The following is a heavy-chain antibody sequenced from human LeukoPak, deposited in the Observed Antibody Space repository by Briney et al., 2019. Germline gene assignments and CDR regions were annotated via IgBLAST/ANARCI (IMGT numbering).Heavy chain of an antibody. CDR2: VSSSGGRT. D-gene: IGHD4-23*01. CDR1: GFTFSSFA. J-gene: IGHJ4*02. V-gene: IGHV3-64D*09. Sequence: GGSLRLSCSASGFTFSSFAMHWIRQAPGEGLEYVSGVSSSGGRTYYTDSLKGRFTVSRDNSKNTMYLHMNSLRVDDTAVYYCAKVYAGIVFDHWGQGTPVTVSS. CDR3: AKVYAGIVFDH.